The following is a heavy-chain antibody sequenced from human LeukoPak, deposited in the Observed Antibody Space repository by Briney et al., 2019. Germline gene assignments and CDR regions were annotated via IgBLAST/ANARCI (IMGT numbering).Heavy chain of an antibody. CDR1: GFTFSSYA. CDR3: ARSNARETGITIFGVVITPSYYFDY. D-gene: IGHD3-3*01. CDR2: ISGSGDST. Sequence: GGSLRLSCAASGFTFSSYAMSWVRHAPGKGLEWVSGISGSGDSTYYADSVKGRFTISRDNAKNSLYLQMNSLRAEDTAVYYCARSNARETGITIFGVVITPSYYFDYWGQGTLVTVSS. V-gene: IGHV3-23*01. J-gene: IGHJ4*02.